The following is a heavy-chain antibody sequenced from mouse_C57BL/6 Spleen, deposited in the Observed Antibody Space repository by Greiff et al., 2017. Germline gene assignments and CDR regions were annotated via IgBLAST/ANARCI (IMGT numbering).Heavy chain of an antibody. Sequence: QVQLQQSGAELVRPGTSVKVSCKASGYAFTNYLIEWVKQRPGQGLEWIGVINPGSGGTNYNEKFKGTATLTADKSSSTAYMQLSSLTSEDSSVYFCARNDYDEFAYWGQGTLVTVSA. J-gene: IGHJ3*01. CDR2: INPGSGGT. CDR1: GYAFTNYL. V-gene: IGHV1-54*01. D-gene: IGHD2-4*01. CDR3: ARNDYDEFAY.